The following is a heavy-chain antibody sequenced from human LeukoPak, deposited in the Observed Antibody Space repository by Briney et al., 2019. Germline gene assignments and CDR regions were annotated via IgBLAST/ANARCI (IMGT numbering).Heavy chain of an antibody. CDR1: GYTFTSNG. V-gene: IGHV1-18*01. Sequence: ASVKVSCKASGYTFTSNGITWVRQAPRQGLEWMGWISAYNGNTNYAQKLQGRVTMTTDTSTSTAYTELRSLRSDDTAVYYCARLWIAVASKLISFDYWGQGTLVTVSS. D-gene: IGHD6-19*01. CDR3: ARLWIAVASKLISFDY. CDR2: ISAYNGNT. J-gene: IGHJ4*02.